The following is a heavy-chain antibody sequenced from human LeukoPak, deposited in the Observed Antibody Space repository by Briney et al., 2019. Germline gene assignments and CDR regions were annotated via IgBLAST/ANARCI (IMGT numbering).Heavy chain of an antibody. D-gene: IGHD1-14*01. J-gene: IGHJ3*02. CDR1: GYTFTGYY. CDR3: ARRTLSGLDAFDI. CDR2: INPNSGGT. V-gene: IGHV1-2*02. Sequence: GASVKVSCKASGYTFTGYYMHWVRQAPGQGLEWMGWINPNSGGTNYAQKFQGRVTMTRDISTSTVYMELSSLRSEDTAVYYCARRTLSGLDAFDIWGQGTMVTVSS.